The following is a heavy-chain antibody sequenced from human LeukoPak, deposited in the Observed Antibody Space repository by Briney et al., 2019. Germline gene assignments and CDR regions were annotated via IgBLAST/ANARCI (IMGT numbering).Heavy chain of an antibody. CDR3: ARGRGYGGNYLRSFDI. V-gene: IGHV4-59*08. J-gene: IGHJ3*02. Sequence: PSETLSLTCTVSGDSLSDYFWSWIRQPPGKGLEWIGYNSGSTNYNASPKSRVTILLVRSKNQFSLKLSSVTAADTAVYYCARGRGYGGNYLRSFDIWGQGTMVTVSS. CDR1: GDSLSDYF. CDR2: NSGST. D-gene: IGHD1-26*01.